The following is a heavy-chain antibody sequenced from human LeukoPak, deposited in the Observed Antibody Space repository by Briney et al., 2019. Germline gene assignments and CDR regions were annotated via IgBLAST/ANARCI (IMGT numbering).Heavy chain of an antibody. J-gene: IGHJ4*02. D-gene: IGHD4-17*01. CDR2: IYPGDSDT. CDR3: ARLDYGDSFHYFDY. V-gene: IGHV5-51*01. Sequence: GESLKISCKGSGYSFTSYWIGWVRQMPGKGLEWMGIIYPGDSDTRYSPSFQGQVAISADKSLSTAYLQWSSLKASHTAMYYCARLDYGDSFHYFDYWGQGTLVTVCS. CDR1: GYSFTSYW.